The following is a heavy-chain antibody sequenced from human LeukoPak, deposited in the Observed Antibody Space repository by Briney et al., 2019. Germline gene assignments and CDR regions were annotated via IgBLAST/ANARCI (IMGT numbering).Heavy chain of an antibody. CDR1: GYTFTGYY. J-gene: IGHJ4*02. D-gene: IGHD6-19*01. Sequence: GASVKVSCKASGYTFTGYYMHWVRQAPGQGLEWMGWINPNSGGTNYAQKFQGRVTMTRDTSTSTAYMELSRLRSDDTAVYYCARDAIIAVAYYFDYWGQGTLVTVSS. CDR2: INPNSGGT. V-gene: IGHV1-2*02. CDR3: ARDAIIAVAYYFDY.